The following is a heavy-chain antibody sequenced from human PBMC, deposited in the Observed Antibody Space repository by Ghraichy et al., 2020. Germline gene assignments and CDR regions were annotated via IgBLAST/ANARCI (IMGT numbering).Heavy chain of an antibody. D-gene: IGHD5-18*01. J-gene: IGHJ3*02. Sequence: SSPTLVKPTQTLTLTCTFSGFSLSTSGVGVGWIRQPPGKDLEWLALIYWNDDKRYSPSLKSRLTITKDTSTNQVVLTMTNMDPVYTAKYYCAQRNTATAAFDIWGQGTMITVSS. CDR1: GFSLSTSGVG. CDR3: AQRNTATAAFDI. V-gene: IGHV2-5*01. CDR2: IYWNDDK.